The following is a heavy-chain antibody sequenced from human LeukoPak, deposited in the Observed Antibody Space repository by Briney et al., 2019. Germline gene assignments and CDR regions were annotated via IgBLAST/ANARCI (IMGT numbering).Heavy chain of an antibody. V-gene: IGHV1-8*01. J-gene: IGHJ5*02. CDR2: MNPNSGNT. CDR1: GYTFTSYD. Sequence: ASVKVSCKASGYTFTSYDINWVRQATGQRLEWMGWMNPNSGNTGYAQKFQGRVTMTRNTSISTAYMELSSLRSEDTAVYYCARGLTGQRGLGNWFDPWGQGTLVTASS. CDR3: ARGLTGQRGLGNWFDP.